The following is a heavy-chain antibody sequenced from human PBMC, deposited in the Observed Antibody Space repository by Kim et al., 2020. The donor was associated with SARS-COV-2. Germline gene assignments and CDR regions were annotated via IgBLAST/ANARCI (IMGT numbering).Heavy chain of an antibody. CDR1: GFTFSSYS. D-gene: IGHD3-10*01. V-gene: IGHV3-21*01. Sequence: GGSLRLSCAASGFTFSSYSMNWVRQAPGKGLEWVSSISSSSSYIYYADSVKGRFTISRDNAKNSLYLQMNSLRAEDTAVYYCATCGTEGELLWYYGMDVWGQGTTVTVSS. CDR3: ATCGTEGELLWYYGMDV. J-gene: IGHJ6*02. CDR2: ISSSSSYI.